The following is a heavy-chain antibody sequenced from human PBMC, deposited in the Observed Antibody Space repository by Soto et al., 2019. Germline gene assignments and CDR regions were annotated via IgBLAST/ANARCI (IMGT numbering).Heavy chain of an antibody. J-gene: IGHJ4*02. CDR1: GFTFSNYW. Sequence: EVQLVESGGGLVQPGGSLRLSCAASGFTFSNYWMSWVRQAPGRGLEWVASIKQDGSEKSYVDSVKGRFTISGDNAKNTVYLQMNSLRGEDRAVYYCARGSKWFVLFDYWGQGTLVTVSS. CDR3: ARGSKWFVLFDY. V-gene: IGHV3-7*04. D-gene: IGHD2-8*01. CDR2: IKQDGSEK.